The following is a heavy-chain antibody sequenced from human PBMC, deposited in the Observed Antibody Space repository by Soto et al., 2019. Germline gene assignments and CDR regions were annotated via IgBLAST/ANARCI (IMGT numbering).Heavy chain of an antibody. D-gene: IGHD1-26*01. CDR1: GFTFSSYG. V-gene: IGHV3-30*18. J-gene: IGHJ6*02. Sequence: QVQLVESGGGVVQPGRSLRLSCAASGFTFSSYGMHWVRQAPGKGLEWVAVISYDGSNKYYADSVKGRFTISRDNSKNTLYLQMNSLRAEDTAVYYCAKSNSGRYPSYYYGMDVWGQGTTVTVSS. CDR3: AKSNSGRYPSYYYGMDV. CDR2: ISYDGSNK.